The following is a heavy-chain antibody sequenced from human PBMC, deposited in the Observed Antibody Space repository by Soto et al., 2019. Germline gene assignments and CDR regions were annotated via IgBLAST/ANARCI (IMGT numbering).Heavy chain of an antibody. CDR2: ISSGGGGT. D-gene: IGHD1-7*01. CDR3: ARSITGTTRRGTFDI. CDR1: GFTFSSYA. V-gene: IGHV3-23*01. Sequence: EVQLLESGGDLVQPGGSLRLSCAASGFTFSSYAINWVRRAPGKGLEWVSAISSGGGGTYYADSVKGRFIISRDNSKDPLYLQMNSLRAEDSALYYCARSITGTTRRGTFDIWGQGTMVTVSS. J-gene: IGHJ3*02.